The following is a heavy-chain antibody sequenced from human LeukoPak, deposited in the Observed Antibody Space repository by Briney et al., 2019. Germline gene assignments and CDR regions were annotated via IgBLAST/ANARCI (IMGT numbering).Heavy chain of an antibody. Sequence: GGSLRLSCAASGFIFDDLGMTWVRHVPGKGLEWVAGINWNGASTGYADSVRGRFTISRDNAQNSLYLQMNSLRAEDTALYYCARAVCPTIKFCDSSYFMDVWGKGTTVNVS. CDR3: ARAVCPTIKFCDSSYFMDV. J-gene: IGHJ6*03. V-gene: IGHV3-20*04. CDR1: GFIFDDLG. CDR2: INWNGAST. D-gene: IGHD6-6*01.